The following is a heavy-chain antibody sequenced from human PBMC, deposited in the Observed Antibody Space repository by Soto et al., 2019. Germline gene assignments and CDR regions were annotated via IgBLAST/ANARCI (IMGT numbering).Heavy chain of an antibody. J-gene: IGHJ4*02. Sequence: QVQLVESGGGLVKPGGSLRLSCAASGFNFKDYYMTWFRQAPGKGLEYVSYISGSGSDTKYADSVKGRFTISRDNAENSLYLQMNNLRAEDTAVYYCAGPTRMPGDWGQGNLGTVSS. D-gene: IGHD2-2*01. CDR1: GFNFKDYY. V-gene: IGHV3-11*05. CDR2: ISGSGSDT. CDR3: AGPTRMPGD.